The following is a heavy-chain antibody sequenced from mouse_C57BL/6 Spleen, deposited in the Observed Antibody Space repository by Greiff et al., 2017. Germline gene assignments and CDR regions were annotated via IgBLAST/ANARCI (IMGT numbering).Heavy chain of an antibody. Sequence: EVQLQESGPELVKPGASVKISCKASGYSFTGYYMNWVKQSPEKSLEWIGEINPSTGGTTYNQKFKAKATLTVDKSSSTAYMQLKSLTSEDSAVYYCARWYYYDYDYWYFDVWGTGTTVTVSS. CDR2: INPSTGGT. CDR3: ARWYYYDYDYWYFDV. J-gene: IGHJ1*03. CDR1: GYSFTGYY. D-gene: IGHD2-4*01. V-gene: IGHV1-42*01.